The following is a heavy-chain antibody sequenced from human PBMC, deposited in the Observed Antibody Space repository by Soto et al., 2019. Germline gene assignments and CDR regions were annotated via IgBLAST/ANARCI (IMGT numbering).Heavy chain of an antibody. V-gene: IGHV1-24*01. CDR3: ATSFAAFGGVILPYYFDY. CDR2: FDPDDGET. D-gene: IGHD3-16*02. Sequence: QVQLVQSGAEVKKPGASVKVSCKVSGYTLTELSMHWVRQAPGKGLEWMGGFDPDDGETIYAQKFHGRVTMTEDTSTDTAYMELSSLRSEDTAVYYCATSFAAFGGVILPYYFDYWGQGTLVTVSS. CDR1: GYTLTELS. J-gene: IGHJ4*02.